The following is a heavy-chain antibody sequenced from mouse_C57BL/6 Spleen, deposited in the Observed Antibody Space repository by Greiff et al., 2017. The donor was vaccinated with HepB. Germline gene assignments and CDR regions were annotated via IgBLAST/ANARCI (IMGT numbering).Heavy chain of an antibody. J-gene: IGHJ4*01. CDR2: IDPSDSYT. V-gene: IGHV1-50*01. D-gene: IGHD1-1*01. Sequence: QVQLQQPGAELVKPGASVKLSCKASGYTFTSYWMQWVNQRPGQGLEWIGEIDPSDSYTNYNQKFKGKATLTVDTSSSTAYMQLSSLTSEDSAVYYCAREPYYYGSSYGAMDYWGQGTSVTVSS. CDR3: AREPYYYGSSYGAMDY. CDR1: GYTFTSYW.